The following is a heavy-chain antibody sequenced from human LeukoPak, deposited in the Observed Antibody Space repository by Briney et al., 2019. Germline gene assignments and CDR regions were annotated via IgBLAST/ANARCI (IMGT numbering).Heavy chain of an antibody. J-gene: IGHJ4*02. Sequence: GASVKVSCKASGYTFTGYYMHWVRQAPGQRLEWMGWINPNSGGTNYAQKFQGWVTMTRDTSISTAYMELSRLRSDDTAVYYCAREAFHGDYDYWGQGTLVTVSS. CDR1: GYTFTGYY. CDR2: INPNSGGT. D-gene: IGHD3-16*01. CDR3: AREAFHGDYDY. V-gene: IGHV1-2*04.